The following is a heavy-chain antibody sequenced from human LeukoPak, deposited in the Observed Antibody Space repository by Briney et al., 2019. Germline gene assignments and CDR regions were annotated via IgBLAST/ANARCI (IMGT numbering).Heavy chain of an antibody. V-gene: IGHV3-11*01. D-gene: IGHD6-13*01. CDR3: ARGFTDSGSWRGYFDY. J-gene: IGHJ4*02. CDR2: ISSSGSTI. Sequence: GGSLRLSCAASGFTFSDYYMSWIRQAPGKGLEWVSYISSSGSTIYYADSVKGRFTISRDNAKNSLYLQMNSLRDEDTAVYYCARGFTDSGSWRGYFDYWGQGILVTVSS. CDR1: GFTFSDYY.